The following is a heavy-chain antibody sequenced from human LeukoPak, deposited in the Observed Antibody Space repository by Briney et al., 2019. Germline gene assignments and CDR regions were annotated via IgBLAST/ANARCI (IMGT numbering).Heavy chain of an antibody. CDR2: IDHSGST. CDR3: AREKPMVRGVPFDY. V-gene: IGHV4-34*01. D-gene: IGHD3-10*01. Sequence: SETLFLTCAVYGGSFSGYYWSWIRQPPGKGLEWIGEIDHSGSTNYNPSLKSRVTISVDTSKNQFSLKLSSVTAADTAVYYCAREKPMVRGVPFDYWGQGTLVTVSS. CDR1: GGSFSGYY. J-gene: IGHJ4*02.